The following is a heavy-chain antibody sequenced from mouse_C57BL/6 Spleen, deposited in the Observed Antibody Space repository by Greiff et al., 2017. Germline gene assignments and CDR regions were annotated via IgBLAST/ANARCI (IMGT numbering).Heavy chain of an antibody. V-gene: IGHV1-82*01. Sequence: VMLVESGPELVKPGASVKISCKASGYAFSSSWMNWVKQRPGKGLEWIGRIYPGDGDTNYNGKFKGKATLTADKSSSTAYMQLSSLTSEDSAVYFCARGTATVVARYYAMDYWGQGTSVTVSS. D-gene: IGHD1-1*01. J-gene: IGHJ4*01. CDR1: GYAFSSSW. CDR3: ARGTATVVARYYAMDY. CDR2: IYPGDGDT.